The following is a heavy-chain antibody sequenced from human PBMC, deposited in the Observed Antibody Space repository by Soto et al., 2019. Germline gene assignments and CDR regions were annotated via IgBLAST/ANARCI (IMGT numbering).Heavy chain of an antibody. J-gene: IGHJ6*02. CDR1: GFTFRNYD. V-gene: IGHV3-13*05. CDR2: ISAAGDP. CDR3: ARTDRDFYGLDV. Sequence: EVQLVESGEGLVQPGGSLRLSCEASGFTFRNYDMHWARQGTGKGLEWVSGISAAGDPDYADSVEGRFTISRENAQNSFFLQMNSLRVGDTAVYYCARTDRDFYGLDVWGQGTTVIVSS.